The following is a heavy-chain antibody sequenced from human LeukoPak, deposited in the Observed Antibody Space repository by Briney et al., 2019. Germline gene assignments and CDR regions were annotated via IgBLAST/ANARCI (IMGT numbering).Heavy chain of an antibody. D-gene: IGHD3-10*01. CDR3: TSRNGSGDY. V-gene: IGHV3-74*01. Sequence: GGSLRLSCAASGFTFSTYWIHWVRQAPGKGLVWVSRINSDGSSATYADSVKGRFTISRDNAKNTVYLQMNSLRVEDRAVYFCTSRNGSGDYWGQGTPVTVSS. CDR1: GFTFSTYW. J-gene: IGHJ4*02. CDR2: INSDGSSA.